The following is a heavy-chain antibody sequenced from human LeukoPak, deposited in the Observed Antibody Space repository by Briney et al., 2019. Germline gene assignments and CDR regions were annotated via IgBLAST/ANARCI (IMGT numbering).Heavy chain of an antibody. D-gene: IGHD4-17*01. Sequence: SETLSLTCTVSGGSISSSSYYWGWIRQPPGKGLEWIGSIYYSGSTYYNPSLKSRVTISVDTSKNQFSLKLSSVTAADTAVYYCARAVDYGDYLDDWGQGTLVTASS. CDR2: IYYSGST. J-gene: IGHJ4*02. CDR1: GGSISSSSYY. CDR3: ARAVDYGDYLDD. V-gene: IGHV4-39*07.